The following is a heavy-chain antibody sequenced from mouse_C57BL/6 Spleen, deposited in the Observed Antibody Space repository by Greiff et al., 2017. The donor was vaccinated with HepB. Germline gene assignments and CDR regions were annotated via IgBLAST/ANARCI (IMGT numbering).Heavy chain of an antibody. D-gene: IGHD2-14*01. V-gene: IGHV10-1*01. CDR1: GFSFNTYA. CDR2: IRSKSNNYAT. J-gene: IGHJ4*01. Sequence: GGGLVQPKGSLKLSCAASGFSFNTYAMNWVRQAPGKGLEWVARIRSKSNNYATYYADSVKDRFTISRDDSESMLYLQMNNLKTEDTAMYYCVRQGGTHYAMDYWGQGTSVTVSS. CDR3: VRQGGTHYAMDY.